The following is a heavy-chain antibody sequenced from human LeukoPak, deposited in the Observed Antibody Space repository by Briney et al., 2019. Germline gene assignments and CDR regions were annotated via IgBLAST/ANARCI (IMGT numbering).Heavy chain of an antibody. CDR1: GFTFSSFA. D-gene: IGHD3-22*01. CDR3: AKGAVAYYYDSSVYPYFDY. J-gene: IGHJ4*02. CDR2: VSGSGGST. Sequence: GGSLRLSCAASGFTFSSFAMSWARKGPGTGLEWVSAVSGSGGSTYDADSVTGRFTISRDNSKTTLYLQMNSLRAEDTAVYYCAKGAVAYYYDSSVYPYFDYWGQGTLVTFSS. V-gene: IGHV3-23*01.